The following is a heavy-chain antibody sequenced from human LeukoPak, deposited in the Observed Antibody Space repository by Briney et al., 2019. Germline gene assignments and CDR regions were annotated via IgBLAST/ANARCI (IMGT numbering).Heavy chain of an antibody. CDR2: INPSGGST. CDR3: ARDGRYFAWLLPFDY. J-gene: IGHJ4*02. V-gene: IGHV1-46*01. D-gene: IGHD3-9*01. Sequence: ASVKVSCKASGYTFTSYYMHWVRQAPGQGLEWMGIINPSGGSTSYAQKFQGRVTMTRDTSTSTVYMELSSLRSEDTAVYYCARDGRYFAWLLPFDYWGQGTLVTVSS. CDR1: GYTFTSYY.